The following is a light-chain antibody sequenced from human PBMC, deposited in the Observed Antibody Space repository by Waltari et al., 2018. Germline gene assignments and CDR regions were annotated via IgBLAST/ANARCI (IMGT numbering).Light chain of an antibody. CDR2: RNT. J-gene: IGLJ3*02. CDR3: ASWDDSLSHWV. V-gene: IGLV1-47*01. CDR1: SSNIGSKF. Sequence: QSVPTQPPSASGTPGQRVSISCSGSSSNIGSKFVSWYQQLPGSAPKLLIIRNTQRSSGVPDRFSASKSGTSASLAISGLLSDDEGYYYCASWDDSLSHWVFGGGTKVTVL.